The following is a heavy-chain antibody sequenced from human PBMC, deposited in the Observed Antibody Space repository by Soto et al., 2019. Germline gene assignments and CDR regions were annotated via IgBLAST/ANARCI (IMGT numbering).Heavy chain of an antibody. CDR2: ISGSGGST. CDR3: ASNSGDIVVVVAQFFDY. V-gene: IGHV3-23*01. CDR1: GFTFSSYA. Sequence: QPGGSLRLSCAASGFTFSSYAMSWVRQAPGKGLEWVSAISGSGGSTYYADSVKGRFTISRDNSKNTLYLQMNSLRAEDTAVYYCASNSGDIVVVVAQFFDYWGQGTLVTVSS. J-gene: IGHJ4*02. D-gene: IGHD2-15*01.